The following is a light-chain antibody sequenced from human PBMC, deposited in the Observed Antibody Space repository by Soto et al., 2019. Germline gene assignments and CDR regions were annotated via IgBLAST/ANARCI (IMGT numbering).Light chain of an antibody. CDR3: TSYPSTIPYV. CDR1: SNDVGGYNY. V-gene: IGLV2-14*01. J-gene: IGLJ1*01. Sequence: QSALAQPASVSGSPGQSITISCTGSSNDVGGYNYVSWYQQHPGQAPKLIIYEVSDRPSGVSPRFSGSKSGNTASLTISGLQVEDAADYFCTSYPSTIPYVLGSGTKVTVL. CDR2: EVS.